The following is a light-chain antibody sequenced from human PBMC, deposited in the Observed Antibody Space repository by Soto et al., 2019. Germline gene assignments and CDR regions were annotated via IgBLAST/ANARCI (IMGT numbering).Light chain of an antibody. J-gene: IGKJ5*01. V-gene: IGKV3-20*01. CDR3: QHYGGSPPIT. Sequence: EIVLTQSPGTLSLSPGERATLSCRASQSVNSNYLTWYQHKPGQAPRLLIYGSSSRATGIPDRLRGRGSGTDFTLTISRLEPEDFAVYYCQHYGGSPPITFGPRTRLEIK. CDR1: QSVNSNY. CDR2: GSS.